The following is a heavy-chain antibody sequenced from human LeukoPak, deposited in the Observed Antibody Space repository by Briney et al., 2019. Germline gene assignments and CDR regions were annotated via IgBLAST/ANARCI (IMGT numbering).Heavy chain of an antibody. CDR2: INHSGIT. J-gene: IGHJ4*02. V-gene: IGHV4-34*01. CDR3: ARGPHYYGSGSYRLDY. Sequence: SETLSLTCAVYGGSFSGYYWSWIRQPPGKGLEWIGEINHSGITNYNPSLKSRVTISVDTSKNQFSLKLSSVTAADTAVYYCARGPHYYGSGSYRLDYWGQGTLVTVSS. D-gene: IGHD3-10*01. CDR1: GGSFSGYY.